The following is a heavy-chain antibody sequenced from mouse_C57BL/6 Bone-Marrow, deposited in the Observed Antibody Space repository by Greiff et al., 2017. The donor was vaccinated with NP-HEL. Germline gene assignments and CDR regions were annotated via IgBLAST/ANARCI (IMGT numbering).Heavy chain of an antibody. CDR2: IDPSDSYT. V-gene: IGHV1-69*01. J-gene: IGHJ2*01. D-gene: IGHD1-1*01. CDR3: ARSYYYGSSYPHY. Sequence: QVQLKEPGAELVMPGASVKLSCKASGYTFTSYWMHWVKQRPGQGLEWIGEIDPSDSYTNYNQKFKGKSTLTVDKSSSTAYMQLSSLTSEDSAVYYCARSYYYGSSYPHYWGQGTTLTVSS. CDR1: GYTFTSYW.